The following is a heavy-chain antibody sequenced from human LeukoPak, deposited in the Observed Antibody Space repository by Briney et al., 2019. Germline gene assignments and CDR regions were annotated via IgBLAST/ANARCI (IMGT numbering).Heavy chain of an antibody. CDR3: ARRRIAVAGNVDYFDY. V-gene: IGHV5-51*01. J-gene: IGHJ4*02. Sequence: GESLKISCKGSGYSFTSYWIGWVRQTPGKGLEWMGIIYPGDSDTRYSPSFQGQVTISADKSISTAYLQWSSLKASDTAMYYCARRRIAVAGNVDYFDYWGQGTLVTVSS. CDR1: GYSFTSYW. CDR2: IYPGDSDT. D-gene: IGHD6-19*01.